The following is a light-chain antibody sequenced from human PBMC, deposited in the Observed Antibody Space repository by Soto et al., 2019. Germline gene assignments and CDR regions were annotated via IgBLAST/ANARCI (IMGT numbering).Light chain of an antibody. Sequence: QSVLTQPPSVSAAPGQRVTISCTGSSSNIGAGYEAHWYQQVPGTDPKLLIYENNNRPSWVPDRFSGSKSGTSASLAITGLQAEDEAEYYCQSYDSSLSGYVFGTGTKLTVL. CDR3: QSYDSSLSGYV. J-gene: IGLJ1*01. CDR1: SSNIGAGYE. V-gene: IGLV1-40*01. CDR2: ENN.